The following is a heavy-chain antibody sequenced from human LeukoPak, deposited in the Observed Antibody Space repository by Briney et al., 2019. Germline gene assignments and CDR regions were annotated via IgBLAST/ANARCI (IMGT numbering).Heavy chain of an antibody. D-gene: IGHD4-23*01. CDR1: GFTFPNYW. Sequence: PGGSLRLSCVASGFTFPNYWMSWVRQAPEKGLEWVANINQGGRVKQYVDSMKGRFTISRDNAKNSLYLQMNSLRAEDTAVYNCARDRDDGGFEYWGQGTLVTVSS. CDR2: INQGGRVK. J-gene: IGHJ4*02. CDR3: ARDRDDGGFEY. V-gene: IGHV3-7*01.